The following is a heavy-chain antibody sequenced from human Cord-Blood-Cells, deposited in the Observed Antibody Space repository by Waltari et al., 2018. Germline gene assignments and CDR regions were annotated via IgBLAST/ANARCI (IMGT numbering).Heavy chain of an antibody. CDR1: GGSFSGYY. D-gene: IGHD6-6*01. CDR2: INHSGST. CDR3: ARGCSSSSELGHFDY. V-gene: IGHV4-34*01. Sequence: QVQLQQWGAGLLKPSETLSLTCAVYGGSFSGYYSSWIRQPPGKGLEWVGEINHSGSTNYNPSLKSRFTISVDTSKNQFSLKLSSVTAADKAVYYCARGCSSSSELGHFDYWGQGTLVTVSS. J-gene: IGHJ4*02.